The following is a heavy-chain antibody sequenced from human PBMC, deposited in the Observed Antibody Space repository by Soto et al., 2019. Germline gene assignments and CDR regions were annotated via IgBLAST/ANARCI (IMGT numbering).Heavy chain of an antibody. J-gene: IGHJ5*02. CDR1: GGTISSYY. V-gene: IGHV4-59*01. CDR2: IYYSGST. CDR3: ARVLGPEDNWFDP. D-gene: IGHD3-16*01. Sequence: PSETLSLTCTVSGGTISSYYWSWIRQPPGKGLKRIGYIYYSGSTNYTPSLKNRVTISVDTSKNQSSLKLSSVTSADMAVYYCARVLGPEDNWFDPWGQGTLVTVSS.